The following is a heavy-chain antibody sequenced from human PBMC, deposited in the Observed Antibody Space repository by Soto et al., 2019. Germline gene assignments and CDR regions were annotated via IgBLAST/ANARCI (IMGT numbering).Heavy chain of an antibody. Sequence: PGGSLRLSCAASGFTFSSYGMHWVRQAPGKGLEWVAVISYDGSNKYYADSVKGRFTISRDNSKNTLYLQMNSLRAEDTAVYYCAKDLRFLEWLSPYDYYGMDVWGQGTTVTVSS. CDR1: GFTFSSYG. CDR3: AKDLRFLEWLSPYDYYGMDV. D-gene: IGHD3-3*01. V-gene: IGHV3-30*18. J-gene: IGHJ6*02. CDR2: ISYDGSNK.